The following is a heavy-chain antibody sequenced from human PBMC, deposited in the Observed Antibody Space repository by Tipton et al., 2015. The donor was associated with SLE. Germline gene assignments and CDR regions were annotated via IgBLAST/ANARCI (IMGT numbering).Heavy chain of an antibody. D-gene: IGHD6-6*01. V-gene: IGHV4-39*07. CDR2: IYYSGST. CDR1: GGSISSSSYY. CDR3: VRELQQLVAFDI. Sequence: TLSLTCTVSGGSISSSSYYCGWIRQPPGKGLEWIGSIYYSGSTYYNPSLKSRVTISVDTSKNQFSLKLSTVTAADTAVYYCVRELQQLVAFDIWGQGTMVTVSS. J-gene: IGHJ3*02.